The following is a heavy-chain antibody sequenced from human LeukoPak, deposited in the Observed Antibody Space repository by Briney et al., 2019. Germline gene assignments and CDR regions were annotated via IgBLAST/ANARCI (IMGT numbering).Heavy chain of an antibody. V-gene: IGHV3-21*01. CDR2: ISSTSSYI. Sequence: PGGSLRLSCAASGFTFSTYTMNWVRQAPGKGLEWVSFISSTSSYIHYVDSVKGRFTISRDNAKNSLYLQMNSLRAEDTAVYYCARAYRIAAPWGMDVWGQGTTVTVSS. D-gene: IGHD6-6*01. CDR1: GFTFSTYT. J-gene: IGHJ6*02. CDR3: ARAYRIAAPWGMDV.